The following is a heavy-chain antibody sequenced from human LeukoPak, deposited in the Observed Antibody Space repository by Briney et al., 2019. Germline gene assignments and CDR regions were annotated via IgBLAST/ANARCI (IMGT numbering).Heavy chain of an antibody. D-gene: IGHD1-26*01. V-gene: IGHV4-59*01. CDR1: GGSISNYY. Sequence: SETLSLTCTVSGGSISNYYWSWIRQPPGKGLEWIAYISYTESTNYKSSLKSRVTISVDTSKNQFYLKLSSVTAADTAVYYCARVGSGSYLGRIDYWGQGTLVTVSS. CDR2: ISYTEST. CDR3: ARVGSGSYLGRIDY. J-gene: IGHJ4*02.